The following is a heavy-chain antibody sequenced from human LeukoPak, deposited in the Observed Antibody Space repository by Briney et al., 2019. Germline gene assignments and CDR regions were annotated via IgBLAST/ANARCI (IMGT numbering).Heavy chain of an antibody. Sequence: SETLSLTCTVSGGSISSGGYYWSWIRQHPGKGLEWIGYICYSGSTYYNPSLKSRVTISVDTSKNQFSLKLSSVTAADTAVYYCARGVFQLPELFDPWGQGTLVTVSS. CDR3: ARGVFQLPELFDP. D-gene: IGHD2-2*01. CDR2: ICYSGST. J-gene: IGHJ5*02. CDR1: GGSISSGGYY. V-gene: IGHV4-31*03.